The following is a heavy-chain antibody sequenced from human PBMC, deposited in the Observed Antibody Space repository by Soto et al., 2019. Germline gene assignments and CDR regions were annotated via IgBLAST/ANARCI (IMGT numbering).Heavy chain of an antibody. D-gene: IGHD2-21*02. CDR2: INPSGGST. J-gene: IGHJ3*02. Sequence: ASVKVSCKASGYTFTSYYMHWVRQAPGQGLEWMGIINPSGGSTSYAQKFQGRVTITRDTSTSTVYMELSSLRSEDTAVYYCARSRAHCGGDCYPHDAFDIWGQGTMVTVSS. CDR3: ARSRAHCGGDCYPHDAFDI. CDR1: GYTFTSYY. V-gene: IGHV1-46*01.